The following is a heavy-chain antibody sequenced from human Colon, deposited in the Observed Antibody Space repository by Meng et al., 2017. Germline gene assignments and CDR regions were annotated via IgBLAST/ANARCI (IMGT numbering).Heavy chain of an antibody. CDR1: GGSISSGDYY. CDR2: IYYSGST. J-gene: IGHJ4*02. V-gene: IGHV4-30-4*01. D-gene: IGHD4-17*01. Sequence: VHVQESGPGLVTPSPTLSLTCTVSGGSISSGDYYWSWIRQPPGKGLEWIGYIYYSGSTYYNPSLKSRVTISVDTSKNQFSLKLSSVTAVDTAVYYCARGPTTYFDYWGQGTLVTVSS. CDR3: ARGPTTYFDY.